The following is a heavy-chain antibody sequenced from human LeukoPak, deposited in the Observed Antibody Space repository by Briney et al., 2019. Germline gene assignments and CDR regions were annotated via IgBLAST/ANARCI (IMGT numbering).Heavy chain of an antibody. CDR2: IWYDGSNK. J-gene: IGHJ4*02. V-gene: IGHV3-33*06. Sequence: GGSLRLSCAASGFTFSSYGMHWVRQAPGKGLERVAVIWYDGSNKYYADSVRGRFTISRDNSKNTLYLQMNSLRAEDTAVYYCAKDLSGSYYLRYFDYWGQGTLVTVSS. CDR1: GFTFSSYG. CDR3: AKDLSGSYYLRYFDY. D-gene: IGHD3-10*01.